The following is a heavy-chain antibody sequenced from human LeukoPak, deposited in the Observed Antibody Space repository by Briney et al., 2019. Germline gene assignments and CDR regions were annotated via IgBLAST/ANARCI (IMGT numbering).Heavy chain of an antibody. V-gene: IGHV3-33*01. CDR3: ARDGHSSSWYIDY. Sequence: GRPLRLSCAASGFTFSSYGMHWVRQAPGKGLEWVAVIWYDGSNKYYADSVKGRFTISRDNSKNTLYLQMNSLRAEDTAVYYCARDGHSSSWYIDYWGQGTLVTVSS. CDR2: IWYDGSNK. CDR1: GFTFSSYG. J-gene: IGHJ4*02. D-gene: IGHD6-13*01.